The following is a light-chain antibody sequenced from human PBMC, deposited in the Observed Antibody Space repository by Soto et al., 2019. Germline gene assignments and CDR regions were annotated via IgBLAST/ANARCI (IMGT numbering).Light chain of an antibody. CDR3: SSYATSSPYV. CDR1: SNDVGGYDY. V-gene: IGLV2-14*01. J-gene: IGLJ1*01. CDR2: EVN. Sequence: QSALTQPASVSGSPGHSITISCTGTSNDVGGYDYVSWYQQHPGKAPKLVIYEVNHRPSGISDRFSGSKSGNTASLTISGLQVEDEADYYCSSYATSSPYVFGPGTKLTVL.